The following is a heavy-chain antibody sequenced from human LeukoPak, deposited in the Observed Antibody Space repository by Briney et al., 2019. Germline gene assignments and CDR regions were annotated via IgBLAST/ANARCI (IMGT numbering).Heavy chain of an antibody. D-gene: IGHD2-15*01. CDR3: ARGGGYCSGGSCPTIYYFDY. CDR2: ISSSGSTI. CDR1: GFTLSSYE. Sequence: GGSLRLSCAASGFTLSSYEMNWVRQAPGKGLEWVSYISSSGSTIYYADSVKGRFTISRDNAKNSLYLQMNSLRAEDTAVYSCARGGGYCSGGSCPTIYYFDYWGQGTLVTVSS. V-gene: IGHV3-48*03. J-gene: IGHJ4*02.